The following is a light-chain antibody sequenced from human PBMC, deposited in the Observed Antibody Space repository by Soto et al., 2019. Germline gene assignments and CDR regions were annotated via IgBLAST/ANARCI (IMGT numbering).Light chain of an antibody. V-gene: IGLV1-36*01. CDR3: AAWDDNLNGVV. CDR2: YDD. CDR1: SSNIGNNA. J-gene: IGLJ2*01. Sequence: QSVLTQPPSVSEAPRQRVTISCSGSSSNIGNNAVNWYQQLPGKAPKLLIYYDDLLPSGVSDRFSGSKSGTSASLAISGLQSEDEADYYCAAWDDNLNGVVFGGGTKVTVL.